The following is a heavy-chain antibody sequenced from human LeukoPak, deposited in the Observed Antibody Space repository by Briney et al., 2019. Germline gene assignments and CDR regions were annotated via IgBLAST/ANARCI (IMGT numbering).Heavy chain of an antibody. CDR1: GFTFSSYG. CDR3: ARDLVGYSSGWYSYYYGMDV. D-gene: IGHD6-19*01. Sequence: GGSLRLSCAASGFTFSSYGMPWVRQAPGKGLEWVAVIWYDGSNKYYADSVKGRFTISRDNSKNTLYLQMNSLRAEDTAVYYCARDLVGYSSGWYSYYYGMDVWGQGTTVTVSS. V-gene: IGHV3-33*01. J-gene: IGHJ6*02. CDR2: IWYDGSNK.